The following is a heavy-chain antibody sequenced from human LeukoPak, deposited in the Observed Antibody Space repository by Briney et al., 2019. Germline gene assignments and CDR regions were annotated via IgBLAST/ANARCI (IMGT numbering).Heavy chain of an antibody. V-gene: IGHV3-30*18. CDR2: VSYDGSNK. CDR1: GFTISSYG. CDR3: AKAGKDHGEYYFDY. D-gene: IGHD3-10*01. Sequence: GGSLRVSCAASGFTISSYGMQWVRQAPGKGLEWVAVVSYDGSNKYYADPVKGRFTISRDNSKNTLYLQMNSLRAEDTAVYYCAKAGKDHGEYYFDYWGQGTLVTVSS. J-gene: IGHJ4*02.